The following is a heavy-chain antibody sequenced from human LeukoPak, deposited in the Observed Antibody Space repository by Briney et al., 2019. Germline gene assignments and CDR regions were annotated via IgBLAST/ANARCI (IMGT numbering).Heavy chain of an antibody. V-gene: IGHV1-18*01. CDR2: ISAYNGNT. CDR3: ASHTIFGGFEYFDY. D-gene: IGHD3-3*01. J-gene: IGHJ4*02. CDR1: GYTFTSYG. Sequence: ASVKVSCKASGYTFTSYGISWVRQAPGQGLEWMGWISAYNGNTNYAQKLQGRVTMTTDTSTSTAYMELRSLRSDDTAVYYCASHTIFGGFEYFDYWGQGTLVTVSS.